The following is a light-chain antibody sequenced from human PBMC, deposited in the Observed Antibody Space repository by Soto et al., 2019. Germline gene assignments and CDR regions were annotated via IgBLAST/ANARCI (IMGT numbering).Light chain of an antibody. J-gene: IGLJ2*01. CDR3: AAWDDSLNVV. CDR2: NNN. CDR1: SSNIGSNT. Sequence: QSVLTQPPSASGTPGQRVIISCSGSSSNIGSNTVNWYQQLPGTAPKLLIYNNNQRPSGVPDRFSGSRSGTSASLAISGLQSEDEADYHCAAWDDSLNVVFGGGTQLTVL. V-gene: IGLV1-44*01.